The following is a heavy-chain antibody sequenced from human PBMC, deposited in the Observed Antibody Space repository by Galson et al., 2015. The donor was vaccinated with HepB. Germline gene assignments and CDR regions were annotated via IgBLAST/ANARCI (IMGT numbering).Heavy chain of an antibody. CDR2: IIPILGIA. J-gene: IGHJ6*03. V-gene: IGHV1-69*04. Sequence: SVKVSCKASGGTFSSYAISWVRQAPGQGLEWMGRIIPILGIANYAQKFQGRVTITADKSTSTAYMELSSLRSEDPAVYYCARDATIFGVDNYYYYMDVWGKGTTVTVSS. CDR1: GGTFSSYA. CDR3: ARDATIFGVDNYYYYMDV. D-gene: IGHD3-3*01.